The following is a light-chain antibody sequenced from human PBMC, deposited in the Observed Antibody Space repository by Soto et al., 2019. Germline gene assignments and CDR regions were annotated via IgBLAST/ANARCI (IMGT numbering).Light chain of an antibody. Sequence: DIQMTQSPSTLSASVGDRVTITCRASQSISNWLAWYQQKPGKAPNLLIYKASSLESGVPSRFSGSGSGTEFTLTISSLQPDDFATYYCQQYNSYSVTFRQGTKLEIK. CDR2: KAS. J-gene: IGKJ2*01. CDR1: QSISNW. V-gene: IGKV1-5*03. CDR3: QQYNSYSVT.